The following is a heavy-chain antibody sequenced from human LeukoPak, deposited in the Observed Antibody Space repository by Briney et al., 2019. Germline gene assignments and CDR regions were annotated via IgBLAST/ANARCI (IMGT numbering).Heavy chain of an antibody. CDR2: IYYSGNT. V-gene: IGHV4-31*03. CDR1: GGSISSADYY. Sequence: PSQTLSLTCTVSGGSISSADYYWSYIRQHPGKGLEWIGYIYYSGNTYYNPSLNSRVIISVDTSKNQFSLKLSSVTAADTAVYFCARALSSNDYGDPGWFDPWGQGTLVTVSS. CDR3: ARALSSNDYGDPGWFDP. D-gene: IGHD4-17*01. J-gene: IGHJ5*02.